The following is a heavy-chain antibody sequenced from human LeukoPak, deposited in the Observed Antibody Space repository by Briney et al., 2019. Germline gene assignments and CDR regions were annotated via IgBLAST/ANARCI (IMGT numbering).Heavy chain of an antibody. Sequence: GRSLRLSCAASGFTFSSYAMHWVRRAPGKGLEWVAVISYDGSNKYYADSVKGRFTISRDNSKNTLYLQMNSLRAEDTAVYYCARDGSSWSRWGYFDYWGQGTLVTVSS. CDR3: ARDGSSWSRWGYFDY. D-gene: IGHD6-13*01. CDR2: ISYDGSNK. V-gene: IGHV3-30-3*01. CDR1: GFTFSSYA. J-gene: IGHJ4*02.